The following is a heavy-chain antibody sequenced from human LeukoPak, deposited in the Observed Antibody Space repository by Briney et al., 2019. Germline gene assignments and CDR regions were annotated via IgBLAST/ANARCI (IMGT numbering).Heavy chain of an antibody. Sequence: SETLSLTCAVYGGSFSGYYWSWIRQPPGKGLEWIGEINHSGSTNYNPSLKSRITISVDTSKNQFSLKLSSVTAADTAVYYCARGVEGCSSTSCYEFDYLGQGTLVTVSS. V-gene: IGHV4-34*01. D-gene: IGHD2-2*01. CDR1: GGSFSGYY. CDR3: ARGVEGCSSTSCYEFDY. J-gene: IGHJ4*02. CDR2: INHSGST.